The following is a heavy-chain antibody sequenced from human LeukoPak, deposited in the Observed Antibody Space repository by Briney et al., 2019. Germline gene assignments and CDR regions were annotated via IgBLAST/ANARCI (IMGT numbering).Heavy chain of an antibody. CDR3: ASDFGY. J-gene: IGHJ4*02. CDR1: GFTFSSYD. Sequence: GRSLRLSCAASGFTFSSYDMHWVRQAPGKGLEWVTIIWYNGSNKYYADSVKGRFTVSRDNSKNTLYLQMNSLRAEDTAVYYCASDFGYWGQGTLVTVSS. V-gene: IGHV3-33*01. CDR2: IWYNGSNK.